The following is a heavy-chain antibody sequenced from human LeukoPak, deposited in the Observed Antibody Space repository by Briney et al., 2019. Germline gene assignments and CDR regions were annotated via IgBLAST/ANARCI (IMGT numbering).Heavy chain of an antibody. Sequence: GGSLRLSCAASGFTFSDSAIHWVRQAPGKGLEWVALVSSDGRNNYYADSVKGRFTISRDNSKDTLYLQMNTLRPEDTAVYYCAKDHSGSGRAFEYWGQGTLVTVSS. CDR3: AKDHSGSGRAFEY. V-gene: IGHV3-30*04. J-gene: IGHJ4*02. D-gene: IGHD2-15*01. CDR2: VSSDGRNN. CDR1: GFTFSDSA.